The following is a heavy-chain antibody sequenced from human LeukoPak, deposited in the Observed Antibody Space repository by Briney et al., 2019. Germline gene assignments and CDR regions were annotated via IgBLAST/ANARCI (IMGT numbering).Heavy chain of an antibody. CDR1: GYPSTTYE. J-gene: IGHJ5*02. CDR2: VHPDTGYA. CDR3: ARGPRNDP. Sequence: GASVKASCKTSGYPSTTYETNWVRQGAGQSLEWMGWVHPDTGYADYAQKFQGRVTMTSDTSISTAYMELSSLRSDDTAVYFCARGPRNDPWGQGTLVTVSS. D-gene: IGHD1-14*01. V-gene: IGHV1-8*01.